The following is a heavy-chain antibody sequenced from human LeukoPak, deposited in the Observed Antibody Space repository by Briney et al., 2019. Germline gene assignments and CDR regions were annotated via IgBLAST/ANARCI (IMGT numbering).Heavy chain of an antibody. CDR1: GYMFTSYG. D-gene: IGHD3-22*01. CDR3: ARNPYYDSKGYYAY. J-gene: IGHJ4*02. V-gene: IGHV1-18*01. CDR2: INIYKGNT. Sequence: ASVRVSCKTSGYMFTSYGISWIRQAPGQGLERMGWINIYKGNTYYAQKFQGRVTMTTDTSTSTAYMELRSLRSDDTALYYCARNPYYDSKGYYAYWGQGTLVTVSS.